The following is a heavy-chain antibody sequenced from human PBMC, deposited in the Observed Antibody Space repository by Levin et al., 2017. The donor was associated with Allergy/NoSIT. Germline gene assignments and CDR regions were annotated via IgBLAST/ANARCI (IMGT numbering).Heavy chain of an antibody. CDR1: GLTVISNY. CDR2: IYSGGST. V-gene: IGHV3-53*01. Sequence: GGSLRLSCAASGLTVISNYMSWVRQAPGKGLEWVSVIYSGGSTDYADSVKGRFTISRDNSKNMLYLQMNTLRVEDTAVYYCARENSGWYFDYWGQGTLVIVSS. D-gene: IGHD6-19*01. J-gene: IGHJ4*02. CDR3: ARENSGWYFDY.